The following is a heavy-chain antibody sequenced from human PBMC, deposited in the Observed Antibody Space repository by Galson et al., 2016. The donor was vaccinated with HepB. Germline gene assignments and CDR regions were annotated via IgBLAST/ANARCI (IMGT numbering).Heavy chain of an antibody. CDR2: MNPNSGDT. J-gene: IGHJ4*02. Sequence: SVKVSCKASGYNFNDYEINWVRQASGQGLEWMGWMNPNSGDTGFAPKFRGRLTMTRDTSTSTAYMGLRSLTSEDTAVYYCARGGANILRVIPDSWGQGTLVTVSS. V-gene: IGHV1-8*01. CDR3: ARGGANILRVIPDS. CDR1: GYNFNDYE. D-gene: IGHD2/OR15-2a*01.